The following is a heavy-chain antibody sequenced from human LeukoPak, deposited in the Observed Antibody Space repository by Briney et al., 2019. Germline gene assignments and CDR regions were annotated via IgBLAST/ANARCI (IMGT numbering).Heavy chain of an antibody. V-gene: IGHV3-21*01. Sequence: GGSLRLSCAASGFTFSSYSMNWVRQAPGKGLGWVSSISSSSSCIYYADSVKGRFTISRDNAKNSLYLQMNSLRAEDTAVYYCARERTHYETNWFDPWGQGTLVTVSS. J-gene: IGHJ5*02. D-gene: IGHD4-17*01. CDR2: ISSSSSCI. CDR1: GFTFSSYS. CDR3: ARERTHYETNWFDP.